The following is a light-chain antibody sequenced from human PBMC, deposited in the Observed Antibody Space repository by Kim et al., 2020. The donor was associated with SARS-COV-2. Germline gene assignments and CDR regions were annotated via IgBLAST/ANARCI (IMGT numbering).Light chain of an antibody. Sequence: GPPFTISCTGTTIDVVCYNFVSWDQQHPGKPPKLMIYYVSNRPSGVSNLFSVSKSGNTASLTVSELQTEDEAHYYCTSYTTFSTLLFGGGTQLTVL. CDR3: TSYTTFSTLL. CDR1: TIDVVCYNF. J-gene: IGLJ2*01. V-gene: IGLV2-14*03. CDR2: YVS.